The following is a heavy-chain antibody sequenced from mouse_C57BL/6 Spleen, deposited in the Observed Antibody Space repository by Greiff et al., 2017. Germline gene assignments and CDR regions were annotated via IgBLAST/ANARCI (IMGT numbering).Heavy chain of an antibody. Sequence: QVQLQQSGPELVKPGASVKISCKASGYAFSSSWMNWVKQRPGKGLEWIGRIYPGDGDTNYNGKFKGKATLTADKSSSTAYMQLSSLTSEDSAVYFGARRGIYYDYDAWFAYWGQGTLVTVSA. D-gene: IGHD2-4*01. CDR1: GYAFSSSW. CDR3: ARRGIYYDYDAWFAY. V-gene: IGHV1-82*01. CDR2: IYPGDGDT. J-gene: IGHJ3*01.